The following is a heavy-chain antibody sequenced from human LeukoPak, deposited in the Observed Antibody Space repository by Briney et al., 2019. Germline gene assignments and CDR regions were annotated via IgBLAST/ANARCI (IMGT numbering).Heavy chain of an antibody. J-gene: IGHJ3*02. V-gene: IGHV4-34*01. CDR1: GGSFSGYY. Sequence: SETLSLTCAVYGGSFSGYYWSWIRQPPGKGLEWIGEINHSGSTNYNPSLKSRVTISVDTSKNQFSLKLSSVTAADAAVYYCARGLNAFDIWGQGTMVTVSS. CDR2: INHSGST. CDR3: ARGLNAFDI.